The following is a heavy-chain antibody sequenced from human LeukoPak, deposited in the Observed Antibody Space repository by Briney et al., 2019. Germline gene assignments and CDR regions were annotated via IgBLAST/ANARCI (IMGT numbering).Heavy chain of an antibody. CDR2: IIPIFGTA. V-gene: IGHV1-69*05. CDR1: GGTFSSYA. D-gene: IGHD1-26*01. J-gene: IGHJ5*02. Sequence: SVKVSCKASGGTFSSYAISWVRQAPGQGLEWMGRIIPIFGTANYAQKFQGRVTITTDESTSTAYMELSSLRSQDTAVYYCARDQMWESNWFDPWGQGTLVTVSS. CDR3: ARDQMWESNWFDP.